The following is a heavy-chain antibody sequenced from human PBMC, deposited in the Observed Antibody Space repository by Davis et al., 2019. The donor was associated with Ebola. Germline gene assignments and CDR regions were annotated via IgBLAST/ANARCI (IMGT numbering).Heavy chain of an antibody. D-gene: IGHD5-18*01. Sequence: GESLKISCAASGFTFSSYSMNWVRQAPGKGLEWVSSISSSSSYIYYADSVKGRFTISRDNAKNSLYLQMNSLRAEDTAVYYCARGSSFGYSYAHGGYYYYGMDVWGQGTTVTVSS. CDR3: ARGSSFGYSYAHGGYYYYGMDV. CDR1: GFTFSSYS. V-gene: IGHV3-21*01. J-gene: IGHJ6*02. CDR2: ISSSSSYI.